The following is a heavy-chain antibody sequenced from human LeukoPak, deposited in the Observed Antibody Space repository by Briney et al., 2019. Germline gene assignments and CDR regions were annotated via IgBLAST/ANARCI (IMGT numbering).Heavy chain of an antibody. J-gene: IGHJ4*02. CDR2: ISWNSGSI. CDR1: GFTYDDYA. V-gene: IGHV3-9*01. CDR3: AKAAGMIVVVTNFDY. Sequence: GGSLRLSCAASGFTYDDYAMHWVWQAPGKGLEWVSGISWNSGSIGYADSVKGRFTISRDNAKNSLYLQMNSLRAEDTALYYCAKAAGMIVVVTNFDYWGQGTLVTVSS. D-gene: IGHD3-22*01.